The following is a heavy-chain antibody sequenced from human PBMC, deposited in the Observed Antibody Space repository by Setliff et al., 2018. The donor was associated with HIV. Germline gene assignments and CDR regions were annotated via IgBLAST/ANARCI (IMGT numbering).Heavy chain of an antibody. CDR3: ARARQRPGSRLKNDAFDI. J-gene: IGHJ3*02. D-gene: IGHD3-16*01. V-gene: IGHV3-48*03. CDR2: ISSGSVNI. CDR1: GFMFNIYE. Sequence: GGSLRLSCAASGFMFNIYEMNWVRQAPGKGLEWVSYISSGSVNIFYADSVKGRFTISRDNAKNSLYLQMNSLRAEGTAVYYCARARQRPGSRLKNDAFDIWGQGTMVTVSS.